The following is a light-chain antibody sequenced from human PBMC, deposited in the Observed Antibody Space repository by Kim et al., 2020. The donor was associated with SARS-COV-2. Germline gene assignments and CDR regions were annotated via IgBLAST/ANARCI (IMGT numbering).Light chain of an antibody. Sequence: PGGTVTPPCGATTGAVASGLWPYWHQQEPGPAPMTLIDDTSNKLAWTPARFSGSLLGGKAALTLSGAQPEDEADYYCSLSYTGVVIFGGGTQLTVL. CDR3: SLSYTGVVI. J-gene: IGLJ2*01. CDR2: DTS. V-gene: IGLV7-46*01. CDR1: TGAVASGLW.